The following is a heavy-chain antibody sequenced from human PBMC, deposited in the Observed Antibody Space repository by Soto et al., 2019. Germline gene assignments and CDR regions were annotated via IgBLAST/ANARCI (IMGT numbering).Heavy chain of an antibody. V-gene: IGHV4-34*01. CDR3: ARISPPRYYDFWSGYPAPQATMDV. CDR2: INHSGST. Sequence: SETLSLTCAVYGGSFSGYYWSWIRQPPGKGLEWIGEINHSGSTNYNPSLKSRVTISVDTSKNQFSLKLSSVTAADTAVYYCARISPPRYYDFWSGYPAPQATMDVWGKGTTVTVSS. J-gene: IGHJ6*04. D-gene: IGHD3-3*01. CDR1: GGSFSGYY.